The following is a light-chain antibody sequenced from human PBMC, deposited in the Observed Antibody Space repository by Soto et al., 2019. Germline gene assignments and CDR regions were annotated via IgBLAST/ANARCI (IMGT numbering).Light chain of an antibody. CDR1: QSLLHSNGYNY. V-gene: IGKV2-28*01. J-gene: IGKJ1*01. Sequence: DIVMTQSQLSLPVTPGEPASISCRSSQSLLHSNGYNYLDWYLQKPGQSPQLLIYLGSNRASGVPDRFSGSGSGTDFTLKISRVEAEDVGVYYCMQALQTPWTFGQGTKVDI. CDR3: MQALQTPWT. CDR2: LGS.